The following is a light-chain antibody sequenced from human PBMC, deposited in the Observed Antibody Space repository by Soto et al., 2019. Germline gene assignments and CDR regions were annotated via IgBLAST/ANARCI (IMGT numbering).Light chain of an antibody. CDR3: QQYNSYWK. V-gene: IGKV1-5*03. CDR2: KAF. Sequence: DIQMTQSPSTLSASVGDRVTITCRASQSISSWLAWYQQKPGKAPKLLIYKAFSLESGVPSRFSGSGSGTEFTLTISSLQPDDFATYYCQQYNSYWKFGQGTKVEIK. CDR1: QSISSW. J-gene: IGKJ1*01.